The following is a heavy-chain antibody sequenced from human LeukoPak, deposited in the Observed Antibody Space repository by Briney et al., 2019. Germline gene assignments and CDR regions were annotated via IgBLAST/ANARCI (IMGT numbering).Heavy chain of an antibody. CDR3: ARDLDNWNYGWFDP. Sequence: SGGSLRLSCAASGFTFSSFAMHWVRQAPGKGLEWVAVTPYDGNTKYYADSVKGRFTISRDNAKNSLYLQMNSLRAEDTAVYYCARDLDNWNYGWFDPWGQGTLVTVSS. D-gene: IGHD1-7*01. CDR1: GFTFSSFA. CDR2: TPYDGNTK. J-gene: IGHJ5*02. V-gene: IGHV3-30-3*01.